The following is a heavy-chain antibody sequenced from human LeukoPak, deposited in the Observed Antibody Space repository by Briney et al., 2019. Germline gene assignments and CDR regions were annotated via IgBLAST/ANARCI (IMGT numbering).Heavy chain of an antibody. CDR2: ISSSGGRT. CDR1: GFTFNNYA. V-gene: IGHV3-23*01. J-gene: IGHJ4*02. Sequence: PGGSLRLSCEASGFTFNNYAMGWVRQAPGKGLEWVSTISSSGGRTYYADSVKGRFTFSRDDSKNTLYLQMNSLRAEDTAVYYCTKEGGLYDSGGYFDYWGQGTLVTVSS. D-gene: IGHD3-3*01. CDR3: TKEGGLYDSGGYFDY.